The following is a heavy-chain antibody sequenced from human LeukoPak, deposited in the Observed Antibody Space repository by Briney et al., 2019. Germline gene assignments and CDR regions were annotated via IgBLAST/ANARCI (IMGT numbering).Heavy chain of an antibody. Sequence: GRSLRLSCAASGFTFDDYAMHWVRQAPGKGLEWVSGISWNSVSIGYADSVKGRFTISRDNAKNSLYLQMNSLRAEDTALYYCAKEQQYYDILTGYRAYYFDYWGQGTLVTVSS. J-gene: IGHJ4*02. D-gene: IGHD3-9*01. CDR2: ISWNSVSI. V-gene: IGHV3-9*01. CDR1: GFTFDDYA. CDR3: AKEQQYYDILTGYRAYYFDY.